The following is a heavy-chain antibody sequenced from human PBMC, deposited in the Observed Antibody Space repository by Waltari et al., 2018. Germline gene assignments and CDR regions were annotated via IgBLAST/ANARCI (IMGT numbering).Heavy chain of an antibody. D-gene: IGHD2-15*01. CDR2: VQRSGRT. Sequence: QLQLQESGPGLVKPSGTLSLTCAVSGDSMSSTDWWSWVGQSPGKGLEWIGQVQRSGRTNYNPSFASRVTISVDTSTNPFSLKVTSATAADTAVYFCARDRGRGIYLDSWGQGTLVTVSP. J-gene: IGHJ4*02. V-gene: IGHV4-4*02. CDR1: GDSMSSTDW. CDR3: ARDRGRGIYLDS.